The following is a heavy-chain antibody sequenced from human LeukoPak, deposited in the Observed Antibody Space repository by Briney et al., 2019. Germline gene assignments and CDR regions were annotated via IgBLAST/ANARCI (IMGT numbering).Heavy chain of an antibody. V-gene: IGHV3-30*02. Sequence: PGGSLRLSCAASGFTFSFYGIHWIRQAPGKGLEWVALIRYDGSNKYYADSVRGRFTISRDNSKNTLYLLMNSLRAEDTAVYYCAKDPSYYGDLYYFDYWGQGTLVTVSS. D-gene: IGHD4-17*01. CDR1: GFTFSFYG. CDR2: IRYDGSNK. CDR3: AKDPSYYGDLYYFDY. J-gene: IGHJ4*02.